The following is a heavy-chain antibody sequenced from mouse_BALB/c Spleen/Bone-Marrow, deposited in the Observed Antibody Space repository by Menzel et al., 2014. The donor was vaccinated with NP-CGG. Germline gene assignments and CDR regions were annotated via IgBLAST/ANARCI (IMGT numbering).Heavy chain of an antibody. CDR2: IDPANGNT. D-gene: IGHD2-1*01. Sequence: VQLQQSGAELVKPGASVKLSCTASGFNIKDTYMHWVKQRPEQGLDWIGRIDPANGNTKYDPKFQGKATITADTSPNPAYLQLSSLTSEDTAVYYCAREDYGNSYAMDYWGQGTSVTVSS. V-gene: IGHV14-3*02. J-gene: IGHJ4*01. CDR3: AREDYGNSYAMDY. CDR1: GFNIKDTY.